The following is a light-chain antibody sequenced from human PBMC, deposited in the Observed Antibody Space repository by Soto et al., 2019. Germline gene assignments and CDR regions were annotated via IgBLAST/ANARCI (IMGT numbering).Light chain of an antibody. CDR3: QSYDSSLSGWV. V-gene: IGLV1-40*01. J-gene: IGLJ3*02. Sequence: QSVLTQPPSVSGAPGQRVTISRTGSSSNIGAGYDVHWYQQHPGTAPKLLIYGNSNRPSGIPDRFSGSKSGASASLAITGLQAEDEADYYCQSYDSSLSGWVFGGGTKVTVL. CDR2: GNS. CDR1: SSNIGAGYD.